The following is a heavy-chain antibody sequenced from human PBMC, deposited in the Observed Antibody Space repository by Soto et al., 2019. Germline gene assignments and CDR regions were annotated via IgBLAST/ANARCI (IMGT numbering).Heavy chain of an antibody. CDR2: ISYDGSNK. Sequence: QVQLVESGGGVVQPGRSLRLSCAASGFTFSSYAMHWVRQAPGKGLEWVAVISYDGSNKYYADSVKGRFTISRDNSKNTLYLQMNSLRAEVTAVYYCARGIAVAGPPFDYWGQGTLVTVSS. V-gene: IGHV3-30-3*01. D-gene: IGHD6-19*01. CDR1: GFTFSSYA. J-gene: IGHJ4*02. CDR3: ARGIAVAGPPFDY.